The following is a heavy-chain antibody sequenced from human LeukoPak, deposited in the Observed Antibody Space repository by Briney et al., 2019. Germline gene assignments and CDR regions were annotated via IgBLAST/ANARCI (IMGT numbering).Heavy chain of an antibody. J-gene: IGHJ4*02. CDR1: GFPFSSYS. CDR3: AREGSSWANFDY. V-gene: IGHV3-21*01. Sequence: PGGSLSLSCAASGFPFSSYSMNWVRQAPGKGREWVSSISSSSSYIYYADSVKGRFTISRDNAKNSLYLQMNSLRAEDTAVYYCAREGSSWANFDYWGQGTLVTVSS. CDR2: ISSSSSYI. D-gene: IGHD6-13*01.